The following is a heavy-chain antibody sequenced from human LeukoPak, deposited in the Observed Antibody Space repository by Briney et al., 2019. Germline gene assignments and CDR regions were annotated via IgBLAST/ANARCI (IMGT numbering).Heavy chain of an antibody. Sequence: GGSLRLSCAAPGFTFSSYAMSWVRQAPGKGLEWVSGISGSGGSTYYADSVKGRFTISRDNSKNTLYLQMNSLRAEDTAVYYCAKGGYSSGWTDFDYWGQGTLVTVSS. J-gene: IGHJ4*02. CDR2: ISGSGGST. CDR3: AKGGYSSGWTDFDY. V-gene: IGHV3-23*01. D-gene: IGHD6-19*01. CDR1: GFTFSSYA.